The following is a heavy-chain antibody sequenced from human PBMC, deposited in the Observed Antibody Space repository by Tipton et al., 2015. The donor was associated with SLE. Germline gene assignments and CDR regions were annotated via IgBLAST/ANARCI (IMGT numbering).Heavy chain of an antibody. CDR1: GGTVSSGGYY. CDR2: IYHSESP. CDR3: ARENCGGGDCAFDS. J-gene: IGHJ4*02. Sequence: TLSLTCTVSGGTVSSGGYYWSWIRQAPGKGLEWIGYIYHSESPTYNPSLRRRVTMSVETAKNQFSLKLSSVTAADTAVYYCARENCGGGDCAFDSWGRGTLVAVSS. V-gene: IGHV4-61*08. D-gene: IGHD2-21*01.